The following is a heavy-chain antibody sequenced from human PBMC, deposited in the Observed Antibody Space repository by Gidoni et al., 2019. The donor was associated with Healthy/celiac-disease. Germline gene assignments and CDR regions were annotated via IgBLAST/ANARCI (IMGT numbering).Heavy chain of an antibody. V-gene: IGHV6-1*01. J-gene: IGHJ3*02. CDR2: TYYRSKWYN. CDR1: GDRVSSNRAA. Sequence: QVQLQQSSPGLVKPSQTLSLTCAISGDRVSSNRAAWNWIRQSPSRGLEWLGRTYYRSKWYNEYAVSVKSRITINPDTSKNQFSLQLNSVTPEDTAVYYCARDSSSWRSDAFDIWGQGTMVTVSS. CDR3: ARDSSSWRSDAFDI. D-gene: IGHD6-13*01.